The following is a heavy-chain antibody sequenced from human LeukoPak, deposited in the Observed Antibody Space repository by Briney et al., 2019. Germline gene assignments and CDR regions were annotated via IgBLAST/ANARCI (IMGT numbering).Heavy chain of an antibody. J-gene: IGHJ3*02. CDR1: GFTFSSYE. CDR3: ARDLRGGLRWYPAGAFDI. D-gene: IGHD4-23*01. V-gene: IGHV3-48*03. CDR2: ISSSGSTI. Sequence: GGSLRLSCAASGFTFSSYEMNWVRQAPGKGREWVSYISSSGSTIYYADSVKGRFTISRDNAKKSLYLQMNSLRAEETAVYYCARDLRGGLRWYPAGAFDIWGQGTMVTVSS.